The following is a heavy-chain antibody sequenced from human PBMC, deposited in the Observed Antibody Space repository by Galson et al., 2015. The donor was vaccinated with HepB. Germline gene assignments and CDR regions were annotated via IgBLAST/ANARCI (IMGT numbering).Heavy chain of an antibody. CDR1: GVSINSGGYH. J-gene: IGHJ5*02. CDR2: RSSTRS. CDR3: ALSPTYGSGNFGWFAP. Sequence: TLSLTCTVSGVSINSGGYHWNWIRQHPGIGLEWLGYRSSTRSNSNPSLRGRLTISLDMSKNQFSPKLSSVTAADTAVYYCALSPTYGSGNFGWFAPWGQGSLVTVSS. V-gene: IGHV4-31*03. D-gene: IGHD3-10*01.